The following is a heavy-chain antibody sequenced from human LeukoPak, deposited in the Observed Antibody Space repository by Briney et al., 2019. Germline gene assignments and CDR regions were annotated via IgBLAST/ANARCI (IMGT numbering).Heavy chain of an antibody. D-gene: IGHD3-22*01. Sequence: PSETLSLTCTVSGGSISSYYWSRIRRPPGKGLEWIGYIYYSGSTNYNPSLKSRVTISVDTSKNQFSLKLSSVTAADTAVYYCARVFAYYYDSSGYYPGGAFDIWGQGTMVTVSS. CDR1: GGSISSYY. J-gene: IGHJ3*02. CDR2: IYYSGST. V-gene: IGHV4-59*01. CDR3: ARVFAYYYDSSGYYPGGAFDI.